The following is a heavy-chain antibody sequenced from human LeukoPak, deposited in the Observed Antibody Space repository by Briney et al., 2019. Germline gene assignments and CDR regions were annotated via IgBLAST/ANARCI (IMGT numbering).Heavy chain of an antibody. CDR2: FDPEDGET. V-gene: IGHV1-24*01. Sequence: GASVKVSCKVSGYTLTELSMHWVRQAPGKGLEWMGGFDPEDGETIYAQKFQGGVTMTEDTSTDTAYMELSSLRSEDTAVYYCATAPFKRSGDLDYWGQGTLVTVSS. CDR1: GYTLTELS. CDR3: ATAPFKRSGDLDY. D-gene: IGHD1-26*01. J-gene: IGHJ4*02.